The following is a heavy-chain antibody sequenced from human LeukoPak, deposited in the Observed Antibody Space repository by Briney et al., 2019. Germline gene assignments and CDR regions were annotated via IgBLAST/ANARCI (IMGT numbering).Heavy chain of an antibody. J-gene: IGHJ4*02. V-gene: IGHV1-8*01. CDR1: GYTFTSYD. CDR2: MNPNSGNT. D-gene: IGHD1-1*01. Sequence: ASVKVSCKASGYTFTSYDINWVRQATGQGLEWMGWMNPNSGNTGYAQKFQGRVTMTRNTSISTAYMELSSLRSEDTTVYYCARGGRRGNDIDYWGQGTLVTVSS. CDR3: ARGGRRGNDIDY.